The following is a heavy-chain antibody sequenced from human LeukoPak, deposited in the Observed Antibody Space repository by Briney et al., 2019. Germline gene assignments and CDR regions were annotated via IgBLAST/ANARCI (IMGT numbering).Heavy chain of an antibody. CDR3: AGRDGYNPRAYYFDY. V-gene: IGHV1-69*04. CDR1: GGTFSSYA. J-gene: IGHJ4*02. CDR2: IIPILGIA. Sequence: ASVKVSCKASGGTFSSYAISWVRQAPGQGLEWMGRIIPILGIANYAQKFQGRVTITADKSTSTAYMELSSLRSEDTAVYYCAGRDGYNPRAYYFDYWGQGTLVTVSS. D-gene: IGHD5-12*01.